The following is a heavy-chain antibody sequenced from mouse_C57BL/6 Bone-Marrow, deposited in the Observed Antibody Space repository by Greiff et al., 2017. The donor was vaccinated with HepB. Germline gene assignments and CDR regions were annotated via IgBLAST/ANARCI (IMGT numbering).Heavy chain of an antibody. CDR2: INPSNGGT. Sequence: QVQLQQSGTELVKPGASVKLSCKASGYTFTSYWMHWVKQRPGQGLEWIGNINPSNGGTNYNEKFKSKATLTVDKSSSTAYMQLSSLTSEDSAVYYCARWTTVVAEGWYFDVWGTGTTVTVSS. CDR3: ARWTTVVAEGWYFDV. D-gene: IGHD1-1*01. CDR1: GYTFTSYW. J-gene: IGHJ1*03. V-gene: IGHV1-53*01.